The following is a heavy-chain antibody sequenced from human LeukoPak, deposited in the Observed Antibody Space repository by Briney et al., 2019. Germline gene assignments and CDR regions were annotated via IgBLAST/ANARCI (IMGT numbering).Heavy chain of an antibody. V-gene: IGHV3-64*01. Sequence: AGGSLRLSCAASGSTFSSYAMHWVRQAPGKGLEYVSAISSNGGSTYYANSVKGRFTISRDNSKNTLYLQMGSLRAEDMAVYYCARAGSGIVVVPAAMDYYYYMDVWGKGTTVTVSS. CDR2: ISSNGGST. CDR3: ARAGSGIVVVPAAMDYYYYMDV. CDR1: GSTFSSYA. D-gene: IGHD2-2*01. J-gene: IGHJ6*03.